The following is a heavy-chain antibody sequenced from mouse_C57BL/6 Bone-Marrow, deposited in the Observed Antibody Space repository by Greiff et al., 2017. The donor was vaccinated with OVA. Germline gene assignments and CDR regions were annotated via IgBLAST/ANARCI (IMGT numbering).Heavy chain of an antibody. CDR1: GYTFTDYY. V-gene: IGHV1-77*01. J-gene: IGHJ4*01. Sequence: VKLMESGAELVKPGASVKISCKASGYTFTDYYINWVKQRPGQGLEWIGKIGPGSGSNYYNEKLKGRATLTADKSASTDYIQLSSLSSEDSAVYFCARGWDGAMDYWGQGTSVTVSS. CDR3: ARGWDGAMDY. D-gene: IGHD4-1*01. CDR2: IGPGSGSN.